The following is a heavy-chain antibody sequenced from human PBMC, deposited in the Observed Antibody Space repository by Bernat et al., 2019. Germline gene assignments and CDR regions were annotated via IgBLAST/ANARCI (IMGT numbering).Heavy chain of an antibody. CDR3: ARDKAPTPPYSSSWSAPDY. Sequence: QVQLVESGGGVVQPGRSLRLSCAASGFTFSSYGMHWVRQAPGKGLEWVAVIWDDGSNKYYADSVKGRFTISRDNSKNTLYLQMNSLRAEDTAVYYCARDKAPTPPYSSSWSAPDYWGQGTLVTVSS. D-gene: IGHD6-13*01. CDR1: GFTFSSYG. CDR2: IWDDGSNK. V-gene: IGHV3-33*01. J-gene: IGHJ4*02.